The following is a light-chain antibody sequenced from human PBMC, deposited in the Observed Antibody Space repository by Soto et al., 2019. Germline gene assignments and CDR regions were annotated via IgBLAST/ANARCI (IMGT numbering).Light chain of an antibody. CDR1: QSISSW. CDR2: KAS. J-gene: IGKJ2*01. CDR3: QQYNSYSYT. Sequence: DIQMTQSPSTLSASVGDRVTITCRASQSISSWLAWYQQKPGKAPKLLLYKASSLESGVPSRFSGSGSGTEFNLTISSLQPDDFATYYCQQYNSYSYTFGQGTKLEIK. V-gene: IGKV1-5*03.